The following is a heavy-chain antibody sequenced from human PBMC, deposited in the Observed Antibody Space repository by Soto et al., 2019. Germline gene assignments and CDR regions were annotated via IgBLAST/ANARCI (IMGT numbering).Heavy chain of an antibody. Sequence: QVQLVQSGAEVKKPGSSVKVSCKASGGTFSSYTISWVRQAPGQGLEWMGRIIPILGLPNYAQKFQGRVTITADKSTSTAYMELSSLRSEDTAVYYCARFRGSYGMDVWGQGTTVTVSS. CDR1: GGTFSSYT. CDR3: ARFRGSYGMDV. D-gene: IGHD3-10*01. CDR2: IIPILGLP. V-gene: IGHV1-69*02. J-gene: IGHJ6*02.